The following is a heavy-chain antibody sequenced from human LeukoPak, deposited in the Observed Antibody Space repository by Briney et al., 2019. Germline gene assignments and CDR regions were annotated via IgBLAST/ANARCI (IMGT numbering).Heavy chain of an antibody. J-gene: IGHJ4*02. CDR2: INPNSGGT. CDR3: ARDRHYSNYAGIIFPFDY. V-gene: IGHV1-2*06. D-gene: IGHD4-11*01. Sequence: ASVKVSCKASGYTFTGYYMHWVRQAPGQGLEWMGRINPNSGGTNYAQKLQGRVTMTTDTSTSTAYMELRSLRSDDTAVYYCARDRHYSNYAGIIFPFDYWGQGTLVTVSS. CDR1: GYTFTGYY.